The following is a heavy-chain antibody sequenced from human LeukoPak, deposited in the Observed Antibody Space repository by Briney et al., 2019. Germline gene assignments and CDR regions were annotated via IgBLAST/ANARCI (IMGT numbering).Heavy chain of an antibody. CDR3: ARDRLQDAMDV. CDR2: ISYDGSNK. CDR1: GFTFSSYA. Sequence: GGSLRLSCAASGFTFSSYAMHWVRQAPGKGLEWVAVISYDGSNKYYADSVEGRFTISRDNSKNTLYLQMNSLRAEDTAVYYCARDRLQDAMDVWGQGTTVTVSS. J-gene: IGHJ6*02. V-gene: IGHV3-30-3*01.